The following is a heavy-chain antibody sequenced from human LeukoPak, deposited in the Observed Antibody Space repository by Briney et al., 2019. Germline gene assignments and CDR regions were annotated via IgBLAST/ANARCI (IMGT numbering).Heavy chain of an antibody. Sequence: PSETLSLTCTVSGGSISSGGYYWSWIRQHPGKGLEWIGYIYYSGSTYYNPSLKSRVTISVGTSKNQFSLKLSSVTAADTAVYYCARDVSDNFFDYWGQGTLVTVSS. D-gene: IGHD2-21*01. V-gene: IGHV4-31*03. CDR1: GGSISSGGYY. J-gene: IGHJ4*02. CDR3: ARDVSDNFFDY. CDR2: IYYSGST.